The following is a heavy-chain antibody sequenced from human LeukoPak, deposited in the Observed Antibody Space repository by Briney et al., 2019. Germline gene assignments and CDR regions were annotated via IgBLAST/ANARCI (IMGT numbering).Heavy chain of an antibody. J-gene: IGHJ4*02. CDR1: GFTFSDYY. Sequence: GGSLRLSCAASGFTFSDYYMSWIRQAPGKGLEWVSTISSGGTSTSYADSVKGRFTISRDNSKNTLYLQMNSLRAEDTAVYYCAKKTRAIFGVVTYYFDYWGQGTLVTVSS. CDR3: AKKTRAIFGVVTYYFDY. CDR2: ISSGGTST. D-gene: IGHD3-3*01. V-gene: IGHV3-23*01.